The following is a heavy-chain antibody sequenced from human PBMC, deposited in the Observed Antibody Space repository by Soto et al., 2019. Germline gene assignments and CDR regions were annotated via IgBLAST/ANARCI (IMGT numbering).Heavy chain of an antibody. CDR3: ARGINSAIEI. CDR2: TYYRSKWYN. J-gene: IGHJ3*02. CDR1: GDSVSSNNVA. Sequence: QVQLQQSGPGLVKPSQTLSLTCVISGDSVSSNNVAWNWIRQSPSRGLEWLGRTYYRSKWYNNYAVSVKSRTTNNADTSKNQFSLQLASVTPEDTAVYSCARGINSAIEIWGQGTMVTVS. D-gene: IGHD1-1*01. V-gene: IGHV6-1*01.